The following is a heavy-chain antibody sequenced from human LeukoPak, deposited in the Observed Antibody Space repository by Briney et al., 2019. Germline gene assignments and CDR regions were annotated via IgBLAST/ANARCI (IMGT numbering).Heavy chain of an antibody. J-gene: IGHJ4*02. D-gene: IGHD5-12*01. CDR3: VREYSAFDH. V-gene: IGHV4-61*01. Sequence: SETLSLTCTVSGDPITISSNYKWTWLRQSPRKGLEWIGYVYYSGSTNYNPSLQSRVTISVDTSNNQFSLKLTSVTAADTAVCYCVREYSAFDHWGQGILVTVSS. CDR2: VYYSGST. CDR1: GDPITISSNYK.